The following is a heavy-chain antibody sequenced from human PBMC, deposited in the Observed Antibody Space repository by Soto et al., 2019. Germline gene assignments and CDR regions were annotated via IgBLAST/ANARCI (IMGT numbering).Heavy chain of an antibody. V-gene: IGHV3-30*18. CDR3: AKGHDYGDHGGAFDI. CDR1: GFTFSSYG. D-gene: IGHD4-17*01. CDR2: ISYDGSNK. J-gene: IGHJ3*02. Sequence: QVQLVESGGGVVQPGRSLRLSCAASGFTFSSYGMHWVRQAPGKGLEWVAVISYDGSNKYYADSVKGRFTISRDNSKNTLYLQMNSLRAEDTAVYYCAKGHDYGDHGGAFDIWGQGTMVTVSS.